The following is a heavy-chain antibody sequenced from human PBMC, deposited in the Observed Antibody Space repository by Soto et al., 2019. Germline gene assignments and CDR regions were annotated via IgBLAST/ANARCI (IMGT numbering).Heavy chain of an antibody. J-gene: IGHJ5*02. V-gene: IGHV4-30-4*01. CDR1: GGSISSEDYY. CDR2: IYYSGST. D-gene: IGHD5-12*01. Sequence: QVQLQESGPGLVKPSQTLSLTCTVSGGSISSEDYYWSWIRQPPGKGLEWIGYIYYSGSTYYNPSLKIRGTISVDTSKDQCSLKLSSVTAADTAVDYCARYSGYDGLRVEPWCQGTRVTVSS. CDR3: ARYSGYDGLRVEP.